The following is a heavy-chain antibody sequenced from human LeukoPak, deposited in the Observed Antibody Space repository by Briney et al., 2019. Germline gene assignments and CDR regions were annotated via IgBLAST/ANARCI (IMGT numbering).Heavy chain of an antibody. CDR2: IYSGGST. V-gene: IGHV3-53*01. CDR1: GFTFSSYA. J-gene: IGHJ4*02. Sequence: PGGSLRLSCAASGFTFSSYAMSWVRQAPGKGLEWVSVIYSGGSTYYADSVKGRFTISRDNSKNTLYLQMNSLRAEDTAVYYCARATGVAGYFDYWGQGTLVTVSS. CDR3: ARATGVAGYFDY. D-gene: IGHD6-19*01.